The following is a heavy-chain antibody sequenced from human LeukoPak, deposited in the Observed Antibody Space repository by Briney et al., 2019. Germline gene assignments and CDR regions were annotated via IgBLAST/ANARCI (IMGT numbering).Heavy chain of an antibody. Sequence: GGSLRLSCAASGFTFSSYEMNWVRQATGKGLEWVSYISSGGSTVHYADSVKGRFTISRDNAKNSLYLQMNSLRAEDTAVYYCARVIIVGATGIWGQGTMVTVSS. CDR3: ARVIIVGATGI. CDR2: ISSGGSTV. CDR1: GFTFSSYE. J-gene: IGHJ3*02. V-gene: IGHV3-48*03. D-gene: IGHD1-26*01.